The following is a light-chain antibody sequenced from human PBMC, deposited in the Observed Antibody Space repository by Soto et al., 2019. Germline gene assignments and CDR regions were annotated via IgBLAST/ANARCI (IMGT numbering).Light chain of an antibody. V-gene: IGKV3-20*01. CDR3: QQYGSSMGT. CDR2: GAS. CDR1: QSVSSNY. Sequence: EIVLTQSPGTLSLSPGEGATLSCRASQSVSSNYLAWYQQKPGQAPRLLIYGASSRATGIPDRFSGSGSGTDFTLTISRVEPEDFAVYYCQQYGSSMGTFGQGTKVEIK. J-gene: IGKJ1*01.